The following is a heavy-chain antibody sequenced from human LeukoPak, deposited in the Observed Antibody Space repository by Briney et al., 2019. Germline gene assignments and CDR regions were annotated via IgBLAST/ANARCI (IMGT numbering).Heavy chain of an antibody. D-gene: IGHD3-10*01. CDR2: INHSGST. V-gene: IGHV4-34*01. CDR1: GGSISSYY. J-gene: IGHJ4*02. CDR3: ASWFGELSPTPYFDY. Sequence: SETLSLTCTVSGGSISSYYWSWIRQPPGKGLEWIGEINHSGSTNYNPSLKSRVTISVDTSKNQFSLKLSSVTAADTAVYYCASWFGELSPTPYFDYWGQGTLVTVSS.